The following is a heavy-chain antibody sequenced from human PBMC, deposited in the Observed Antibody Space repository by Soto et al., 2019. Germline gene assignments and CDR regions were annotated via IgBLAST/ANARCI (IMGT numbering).Heavy chain of an antibody. J-gene: IGHJ4*02. V-gene: IGHV4-38-2*02. D-gene: IGHD3-22*01. Sequence: XETLSLPCAVSGYSISSGYYWGWIRQPPGKGLEWIGSIYHSGSTYYNPSLKSRVTISVDTSKNQFSLKLSSVTAADTAVYYCARDQSSGIVVVAYFDDWGQGTLVTFSS. CDR2: IYHSGST. CDR1: GYSISSGYY. CDR3: ARDQSSGIVVVAYFDD.